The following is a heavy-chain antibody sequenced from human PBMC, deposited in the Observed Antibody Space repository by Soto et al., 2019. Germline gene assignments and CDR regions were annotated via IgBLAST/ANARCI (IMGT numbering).Heavy chain of an antibody. Sequence: GGSLRLSCAAFGFTFSDHYMDWVRQAPGKGLEWVGRIRNKANSYTTEYAASVKGRFTISRDDSKNSLFLQMNSLKAEDTAVYYCSRAGILTTPYYFDYWGLGTLVTVSS. J-gene: IGHJ4*01. CDR3: SRAGILTTPYYFDY. CDR2: IRNKANSYTT. V-gene: IGHV3-72*01. D-gene: IGHD4-4*01. CDR1: GFTFSDHY.